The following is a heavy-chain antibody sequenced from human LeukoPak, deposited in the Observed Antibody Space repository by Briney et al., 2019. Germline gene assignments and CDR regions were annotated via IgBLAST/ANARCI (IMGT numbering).Heavy chain of an antibody. CDR3: ARELQLLNWFDP. CDR2: ISSSGST. J-gene: IGHJ5*02. CDR1: GDSISSGDYY. Sequence: SETLSLTCTVSGDSISSGDYYWSWIRQPAGKGLEWIGRISSSGSTNYNPSLKSRVTISVDTSKNQFSLKLSSVTAADTAVYYCARELQLLNWFDPWGQGTLVTVSS. D-gene: IGHD1-7*01. V-gene: IGHV4-61*02.